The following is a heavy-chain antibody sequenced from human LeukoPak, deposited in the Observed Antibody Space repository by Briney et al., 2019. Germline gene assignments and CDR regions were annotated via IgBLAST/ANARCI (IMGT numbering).Heavy chain of an antibody. J-gene: IGHJ6*02. CDR3: ARDFPPYDYVWGSYRNHYYYYGMDV. Sequence: PSETLSLTCAVYGGSFSGYYWSWIRQPAGKGLEWIGRIYTSGSTNYNPSLKSRVTMSVDTSKNQFSLKLSSVTAADTAVYYCARDFPPYDYVWGSYRNHYYYYGMDVWGQGTTVTVSS. V-gene: IGHV4-4*07. CDR2: IYTSGST. CDR1: GGSFSGYY. D-gene: IGHD3-16*02.